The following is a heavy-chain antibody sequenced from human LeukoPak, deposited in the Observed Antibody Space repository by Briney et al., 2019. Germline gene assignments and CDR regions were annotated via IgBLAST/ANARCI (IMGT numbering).Heavy chain of an antibody. CDR2: VSSNGNTK. CDR3: ARVRYYGSGSYYNPFDY. D-gene: IGHD3-10*01. Sequence: GGSLRLSCAASGFSFSSHAMHWVRQAPGKGLEWVAVVSSNGNTKYYADSVKGRFTISRDNSENTLFMHMNSLRAEDTALYYCARVRYYGSGSYYNPFDYWGQGTLVTVSS. J-gene: IGHJ4*02. V-gene: IGHV3-30*04. CDR1: GFSFSSHA.